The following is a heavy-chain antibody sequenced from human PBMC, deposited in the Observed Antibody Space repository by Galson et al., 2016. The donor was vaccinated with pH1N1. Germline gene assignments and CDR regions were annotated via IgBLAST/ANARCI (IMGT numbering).Heavy chain of an antibody. D-gene: IGHD3-10*01. V-gene: IGHV1-69*06. CDR1: GGTFSNSA. CDR3: ATAGPLVREILYYSYAMDV. Sequence: SVKVSCKASGGTFSNSAISWVRQAPGQGLEWMGGISPIFGSINYAQRFQGRVTVSADILTNTAYMALSRLSAEDTAIYYCATAGPLVREILYYSYAMDVWGQGTTVTVSS. J-gene: IGHJ6*02. CDR2: ISPIFGSI.